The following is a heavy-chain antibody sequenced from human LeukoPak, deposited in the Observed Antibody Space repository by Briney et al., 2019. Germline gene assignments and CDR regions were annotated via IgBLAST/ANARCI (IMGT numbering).Heavy chain of an antibody. CDR3: ARAPNWNDVFPPYYYYYYMDV. CDR1: GGSMSTYS. V-gene: IGHV4-4*07. D-gene: IGHD1-20*01. J-gene: IGHJ6*03. CDR2: IYTSGNT. Sequence: SETLSLTCIVSGGSMSTYSWTWLRQPAEKALEWIGQIYTSGNTNYNPSLKSRVTMSVDTSKNQFSLKLSSVTAADTAVYYCARAPNWNDVFPPYYYYYYMDVWGKGTTVTVSS.